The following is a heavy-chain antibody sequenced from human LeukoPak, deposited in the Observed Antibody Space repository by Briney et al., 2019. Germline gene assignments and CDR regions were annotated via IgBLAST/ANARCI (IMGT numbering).Heavy chain of an antibody. CDR2: INPNSGGT. CDR3: ARAHGITIFGVVIGIDY. J-gene: IGHJ4*02. CDR1: GYTFTSYG. D-gene: IGHD3-3*01. V-gene: IGHV1-2*02. Sequence: ASVKVSCKASGYTFTSYGISWVRQAPGQGLEWMGWINPNSGGTNYAQKFQGRVTMTRDTSISTAYMELSRLRSDDTAVYYCARAHGITIFGVVIGIDYWGQETLVTVSS.